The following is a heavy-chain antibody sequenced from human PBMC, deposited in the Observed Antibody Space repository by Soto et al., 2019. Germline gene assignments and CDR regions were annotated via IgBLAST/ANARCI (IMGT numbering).Heavy chain of an antibody. J-gene: IGHJ5*01. CDR2: IFHSGST. CDR1: GGSISSNSHY. V-gene: IGHV4-39*01. Sequence: SETLSLTCTVSGGSISSNSHYWGWIRQPPGKGLEWIGSIFHSGSTKYSASLKSRVTISVDTSKDQFSLRLSSVTVADTAVYYSERLFTGNYYIDSWGHGTLVTVSS. CDR3: ERLFTGNYYIDS. D-gene: IGHD1-26*01.